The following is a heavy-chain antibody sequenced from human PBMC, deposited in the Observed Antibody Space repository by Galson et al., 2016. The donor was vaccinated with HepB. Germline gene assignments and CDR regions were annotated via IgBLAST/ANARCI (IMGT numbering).Heavy chain of an antibody. CDR2: IWYDESKK. CDR1: GFQFSTYD. Sequence: SGFQFSTYDMHWVRQAPGKGLEWVSRIWYDESKKYYSDSVKGRFTISRDNSRNTLFLQMDGLRVEDTAVYYCARDRHLGELTLDYWGQGAPVIVSS. V-gene: IGHV3-33*01. J-gene: IGHJ4*02. CDR3: ARDRHLGELTLDY. D-gene: IGHD3-16*01.